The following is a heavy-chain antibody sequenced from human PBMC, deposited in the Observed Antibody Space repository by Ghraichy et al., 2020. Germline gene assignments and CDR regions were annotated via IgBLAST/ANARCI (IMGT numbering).Heavy chain of an antibody. CDR3: AEKYDNYWYFDL. CDR2: ISYSGNT. J-gene: IGHJ2*01. V-gene: IGHV4-39*01. CDR1: GGSISSSGYY. D-gene: IGHD2/OR15-2a*01. Sequence: SETLSLTCAVSGGSISSSGYYWGWIRQPPGKGLEWIGTISYSGNTYYNPSLKSRVTISVDTSKNQFSLKLSSVTAADTAVYYCAEKYDNYWYFDLWGRGTLVTVSS.